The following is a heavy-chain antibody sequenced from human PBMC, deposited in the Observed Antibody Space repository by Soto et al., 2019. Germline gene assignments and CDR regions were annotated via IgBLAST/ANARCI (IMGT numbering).Heavy chain of an antibody. Sequence: PGGSLRLSFAASGFTFDYYAMHWVRQAPGKGLEWVSGISWNSGSIGYADSVKGRFTISRDNAKNSLYLQMNSLRAEDTALYYCAKAARPGRDAFDIWGQGTMVTVSS. CDR2: ISWNSGSI. CDR1: GFTFDYYA. D-gene: IGHD3-10*01. CDR3: AKAARPGRDAFDI. J-gene: IGHJ3*02. V-gene: IGHV3-9*01.